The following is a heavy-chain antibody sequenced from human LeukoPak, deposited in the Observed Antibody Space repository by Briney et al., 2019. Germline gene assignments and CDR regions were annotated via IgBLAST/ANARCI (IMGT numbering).Heavy chain of an antibody. Sequence: SVKVSCKASGGTFSSYAISWVRQAPGQGLEWTGGIIPIFGTANYAQKFQGRVTITTDESTSTAYMELSSLRSEDTAVYYCARDPRITIFGVVIVGWFGPWGQGTQVTVSS. CDR2: IIPIFGTA. CDR1: GGTFSSYA. J-gene: IGHJ5*02. V-gene: IGHV1-69*05. D-gene: IGHD3-3*01. CDR3: ARDPRITIFGVVIVGWFGP.